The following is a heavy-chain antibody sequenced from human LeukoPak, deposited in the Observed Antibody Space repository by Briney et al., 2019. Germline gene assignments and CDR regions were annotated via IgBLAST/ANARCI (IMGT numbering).Heavy chain of an antibody. CDR2: IYYTGST. CDR1: GGSISTYY. CDR3: ARWRPDSSGYGYFDY. J-gene: IGHJ4*02. V-gene: IGHV4-59*01. D-gene: IGHD5-12*01. Sequence: SETLSLTCTVSGGSISTYYWNWIRQPPGKGLEWIGYIYYTGSTNYNPSLKSRVTISLETSKNQFSLKLGSVTAADTAVYYCARWRPDSSGYGYFDYWGQGTLVTVSS.